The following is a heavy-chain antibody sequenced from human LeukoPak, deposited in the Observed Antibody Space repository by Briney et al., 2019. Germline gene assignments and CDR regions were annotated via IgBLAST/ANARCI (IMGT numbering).Heavy chain of an antibody. Sequence: SETLSLTCTVSGGSISSYYWSWIRQPPGKGLEWIGYIYYSGSTNYNPSLKSRVTISVDTSKNQFSLKLSSVTAADTAVYYCAGGGYCSRASCFAPLFDFWGQGVLVTVSS. CDR1: GGSISSYY. V-gene: IGHV4-59*01. D-gene: IGHD2-2*01. J-gene: IGHJ4*02. CDR3: AGGGYCSRASCFAPLFDF. CDR2: IYYSGST.